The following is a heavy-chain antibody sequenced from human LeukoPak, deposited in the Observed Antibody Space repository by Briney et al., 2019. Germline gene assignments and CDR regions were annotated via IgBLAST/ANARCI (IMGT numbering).Heavy chain of an antibody. CDR1: GFTFSSFG. J-gene: IGHJ6*03. V-gene: IGHV3-7*01. CDR3: ARDADSSSWYGYYYYYYMDV. D-gene: IGHD6-13*01. CDR2: IKQDGSEK. Sequence: GGSLRLSCAASGFTFSSFGMHWVRQAPGKGLEWVANIKQDGSEKYYVDSVKGRFTISRDNAKNSLYLQMNSLRAEDTAVYYCARDADSSSWYGYYYYYYMDVWGKGTTVTISS.